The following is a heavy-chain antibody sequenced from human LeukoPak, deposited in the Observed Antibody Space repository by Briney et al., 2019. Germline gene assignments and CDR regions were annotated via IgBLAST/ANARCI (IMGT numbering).Heavy chain of an antibody. J-gene: IGHJ4*02. V-gene: IGHV3-23*01. CDR2: ISGSGST. Sequence: GGSLRLSCAASGFTFRSYAMSWVRQAPGKGLEWVSAISGSGSTYYADSVKGRFTISRDNSKKKLYLQMNSLRAEDTAVYYCAKSHYYDSSGYVDYWGQRTLVTVSS. D-gene: IGHD3-22*01. CDR3: AKSHYYDSSGYVDY. CDR1: GFTFRSYA.